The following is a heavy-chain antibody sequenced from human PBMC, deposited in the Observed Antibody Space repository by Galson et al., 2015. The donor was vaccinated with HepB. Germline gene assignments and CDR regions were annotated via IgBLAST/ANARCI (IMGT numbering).Heavy chain of an antibody. V-gene: IGHV3-72*01. CDR2: ARNKAYNYMT. CDR3: ARLSHYGSGTYQYFDF. Sequence: SLRLSCAASGFTCTDHYIDWVRQPPGQGLEWVGRARNKAYNYMTQYAASVRDRFSISRDVSKNLVYLQMNSLRTEDTAVYYCARLSHYGSGTYQYFDFWGQGTLVTVSS. CDR1: GFTCTDHY. J-gene: IGHJ4*02. D-gene: IGHD3-10*01.